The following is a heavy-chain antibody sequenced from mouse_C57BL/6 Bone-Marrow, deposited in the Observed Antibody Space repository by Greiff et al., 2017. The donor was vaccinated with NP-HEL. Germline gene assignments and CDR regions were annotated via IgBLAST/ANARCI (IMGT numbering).Heavy chain of an antibody. CDR1: GYTFTDYY. J-gene: IGHJ4*01. CDR3: ARDEGGYYFYAMDY. Sequence: VQLQQSGVELVRPGASVKLSCKASGYTFTDYYINWVKQRPGQGLEWIARIYPGSGNTYYNEKFKGKATLTAEKSSSTAYMQLSSLTSEDSAVYFCARDEGGYYFYAMDYWGQGTSVTVSS. D-gene: IGHD2-3*01. V-gene: IGHV1-76*01. CDR2: IYPGSGNT.